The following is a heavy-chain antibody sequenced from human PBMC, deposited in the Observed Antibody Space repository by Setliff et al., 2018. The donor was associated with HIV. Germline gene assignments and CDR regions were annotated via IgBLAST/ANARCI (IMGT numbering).Heavy chain of an antibody. J-gene: IGHJ3*01. D-gene: IGHD5-12*01. CDR1: GFAFSTFD. Sequence: GSLRLSCVGTGFAFSTFDMNWVRQIPGKGLEWVAAVSPAGDITYYRDSLRGRFIVSRDNSKNMLFLQMNNLGVEDSAIYYCAKPTSGFYPRPYDLWGHGTKVTVSS. V-gene: IGHV3-23*01. CDR3: AKPTSGFYPRPYDL. CDR2: VSPAGDIT.